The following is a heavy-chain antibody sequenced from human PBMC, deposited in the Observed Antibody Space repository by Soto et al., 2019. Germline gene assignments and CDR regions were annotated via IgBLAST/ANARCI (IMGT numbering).Heavy chain of an antibody. V-gene: IGHV3-7*01. J-gene: IGHJ6*03. CDR3: ARDSNYYDFWSGYLGVYYYYYMDV. CDR1: GFTFSSYW. D-gene: IGHD3-3*01. CDR2: IKQDGSEK. Sequence: GGSLRLSCAASGFTFSSYWMSWVRQAPGKGLEWVANIKQDGSEKYYVDSVKGRFTISRDNAKNSLYLQMNSLRAEETAVYYCARDSNYYDFWSGYLGVYYYYYMDVWGKGTTVTVSS.